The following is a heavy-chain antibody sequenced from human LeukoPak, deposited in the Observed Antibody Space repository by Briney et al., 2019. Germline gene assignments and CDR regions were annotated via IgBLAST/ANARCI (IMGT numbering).Heavy chain of an antibody. V-gene: IGHV3-15*01. Sequence: GGSLRLSCAASGFTFSNAWMSWVRQAPGKGLEWVGRIKSKTDGGTTDYAAPVKGRSTISRDDSKNTLYLQMNSLKTEDTAVYYCTTDVSSYDFWSGYYSGSWGQGTLVTVSS. CDR2: IKSKTDGGTT. CDR3: TTDVSSYDFWSGYYSGS. J-gene: IGHJ5*02. CDR1: GFTFSNAW. D-gene: IGHD3-3*01.